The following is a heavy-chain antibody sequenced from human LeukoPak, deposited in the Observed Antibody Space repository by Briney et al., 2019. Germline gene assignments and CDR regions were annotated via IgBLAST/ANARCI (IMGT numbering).Heavy chain of an antibody. CDR2: ISTYNGIT. D-gene: IGHD2-2*01. CDR1: GYTFTSHG. J-gene: IGHJ1*01. CDR3: ASSANATLYCSRTSCFGVLEYFQH. V-gene: IGHV1-18*01. Sequence: ASVKVSCKASGYTFTSHGISWVRQAPGQWLEWMGWISTYNGITNYAQKLQGRVTMTTDTSTSTAYMELRSLRSDDTAVYYCASSANATLYCSRTSCFGVLEYFQHWGQGTLVTVSS.